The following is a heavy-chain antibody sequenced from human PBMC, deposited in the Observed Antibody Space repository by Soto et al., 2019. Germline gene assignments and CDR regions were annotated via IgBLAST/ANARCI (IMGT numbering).Heavy chain of an antibody. CDR3: ARQSIAARLYYFDY. CDR1: GGSISSSSYY. J-gene: IGHJ4*02. D-gene: IGHD6-6*01. CDR2: IYYSGST. Sequence: KTSETLSLTCTVSGGSISSSSYYWGWIRQPPGKGLEWIGSIYYSGSTYYNPSLKSRVTISVDTSKDQFSLKLSSVTAADTAVYYCARQSIAARLYYFDYWGQGTLVTVSS. V-gene: IGHV4-39*01.